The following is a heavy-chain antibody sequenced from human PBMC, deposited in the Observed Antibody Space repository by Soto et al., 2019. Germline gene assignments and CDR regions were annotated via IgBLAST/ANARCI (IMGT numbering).Heavy chain of an antibody. CDR2: LGTIGA. J-gene: IGHJ4*02. CDR3: ARDLTTHDY. Sequence: EVQLLESGGGLVQPGGSLRLSCVGSGFTFIAHAITWVRQAPGKGLEWVSTLGTIGAFYADSVKGRFTISRDNSKNTVNLQMNSLRGEDTAIYYCARDLTTHDYWGQGTVVTVSS. CDR1: GFTFIAHA. V-gene: IGHV3-23*01.